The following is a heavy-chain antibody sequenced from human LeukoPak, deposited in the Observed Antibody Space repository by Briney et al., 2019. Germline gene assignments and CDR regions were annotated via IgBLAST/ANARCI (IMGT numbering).Heavy chain of an antibody. CDR3: ASGPLRYFDWARYYYYGMDV. V-gene: IGHV4-59*01. D-gene: IGHD3-9*01. J-gene: IGHJ6*02. CDR2: IYYSGST. Sequence: PSETLSLTCTVSGDSIRSYYWNWIRQPPGRGLEWIGYIYYSGSTTYNPSLKSRVTISIDTSKNQLSLKLTSVTTADTAVYYCASGPLRYFDWARYYYYGMDVWGQGTTVTVSS. CDR1: GDSIRSYY.